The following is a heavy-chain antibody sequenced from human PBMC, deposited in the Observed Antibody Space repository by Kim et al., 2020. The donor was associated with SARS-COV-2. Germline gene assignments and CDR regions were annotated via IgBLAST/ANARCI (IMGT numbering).Heavy chain of an antibody. D-gene: IGHD6-19*01. V-gene: IGHV4-34*01. J-gene: IGHJ6*02. CDR1: GGSFSGYY. CDR3: ARKRRNRQWLSGMDV. CDR2: INHSGST. Sequence: SETLSLTCAVYGGSFSGYYWSWIRQPPGKGLEWIGEINHSGSTNYNPSLKSRVTISVDTSKNQFSLKLSSVTAADTAVYYCARKRRNRQWLSGMDVWGQG.